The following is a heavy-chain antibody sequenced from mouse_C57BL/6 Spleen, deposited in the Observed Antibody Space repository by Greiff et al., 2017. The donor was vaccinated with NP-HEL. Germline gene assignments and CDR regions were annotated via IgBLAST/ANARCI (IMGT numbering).Heavy chain of an antibody. V-gene: IGHV14-3*01. Sequence: EVQLQQSVAELVRPGASVKLSCTASGFNIKNTYMHWVKQRPEQGLEWIGRIDPANGNTKYAPKFQGKATITADTSSNTAYLQLSSLTSEDTAIYYCASPSYYGSSFLDYWGQGTTLTVSS. CDR3: ASPSYYGSSFLDY. CDR2: IDPANGNT. CDR1: GFNIKNTY. J-gene: IGHJ2*01. D-gene: IGHD1-1*01.